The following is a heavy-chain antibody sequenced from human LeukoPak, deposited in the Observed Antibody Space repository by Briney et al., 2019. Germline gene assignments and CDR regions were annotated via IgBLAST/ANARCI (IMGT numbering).Heavy chain of an antibody. Sequence: SETLSLTCTVSGGSISSSHYYWSWIRRHPGKGLEWLGYIYYTGSTYYNPSLKSRVAISLDTSKSQFSLKLDSVTAADTAVYYCAKWGSGTSVDYWGQGNLVTVSS. V-gene: IGHV4-31*03. CDR1: GGSISSSHYY. D-gene: IGHD2-2*01. J-gene: IGHJ4*02. CDR3: AKWGSGTSVDY. CDR2: IYYTGST.